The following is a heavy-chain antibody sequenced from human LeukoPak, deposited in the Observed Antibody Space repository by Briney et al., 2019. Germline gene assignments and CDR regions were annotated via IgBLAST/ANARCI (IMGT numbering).Heavy chain of an antibody. CDR3: AKQLPIFMGPFYGMDV. CDR2: ISGGGSST. Sequence: GGSLRLSCAASGFTFSSYAMSWVRQAPGKGLEWVSAISGGGSSTYYADSVKGRFTISRDNSKNTLYLQMNSLRAEDTAVYYCAKQLPIFMGPFYGMDVWGQGTTVTVSS. D-gene: IGHD1-1*01. J-gene: IGHJ6*02. V-gene: IGHV3-23*01. CDR1: GFTFSSYA.